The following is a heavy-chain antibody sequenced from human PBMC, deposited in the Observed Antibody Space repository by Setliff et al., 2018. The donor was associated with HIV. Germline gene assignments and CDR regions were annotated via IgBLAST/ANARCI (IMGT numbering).Heavy chain of an antibody. CDR2: ITPNSGGT. CDR3: ARDLGYSSSSGWFDP. Sequence: ASVKVSCKASGFTFTGYYIHWVRQAPGQGLEWMGWITPNSGGTNYAQKFRGRVTMTRDTSISTAYMELSRLRSDDTAVYYCARDLGYSSSSGWFDPWGQGTLVTVSS. J-gene: IGHJ5*02. CDR1: GFTFTGYY. V-gene: IGHV1-2*02. D-gene: IGHD6-6*01.